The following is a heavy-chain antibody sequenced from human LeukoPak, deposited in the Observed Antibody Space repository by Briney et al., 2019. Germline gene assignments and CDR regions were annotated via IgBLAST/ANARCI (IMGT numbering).Heavy chain of an antibody. CDR3: ARDRTPTYYYDSSGPQDGMDV. D-gene: IGHD3-22*01. Sequence: PGGSLRLSCAASGFTFSSYSMNWVRQAPGKGLEWVSYISSSSSTIYYADSVKGRFTISRDNAKNSLYLQMNSLRAEDTAVYYCARDRTPTYYYDSSGPQDGMDVWGQGTTVTVSS. CDR1: GFTFSSYS. CDR2: ISSSSSTI. J-gene: IGHJ6*02. V-gene: IGHV3-48*01.